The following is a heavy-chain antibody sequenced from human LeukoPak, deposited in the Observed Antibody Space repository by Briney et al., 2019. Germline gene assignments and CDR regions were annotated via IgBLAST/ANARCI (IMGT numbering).Heavy chain of an antibody. Sequence: PSETLSLTCAVCGGSFSGYYWSWIRQPPGKGLEWIGEINHSGSTNYNPSLKSRVTISVDTSKNQFSLKLSSVTAADTAVYYCARVDPPYCFDYWGQGTLVTVSS. V-gene: IGHV4-34*01. J-gene: IGHJ4*02. CDR2: INHSGST. D-gene: IGHD2-15*01. CDR3: ARVDPPYCFDY. CDR1: GGSFSGYY.